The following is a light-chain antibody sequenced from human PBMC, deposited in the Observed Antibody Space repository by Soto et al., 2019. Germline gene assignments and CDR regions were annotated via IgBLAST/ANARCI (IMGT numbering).Light chain of an antibody. V-gene: IGLV2-14*03. CDR2: DVS. J-gene: IGLJ2*01. CDR3: SSYTSSSTLL. Sequence: QSVLTQPASVSGSPGQSITISCTGTSSDVGTYNYGSWYQHHPGKAPKLMIYDVSNRPSGVSNRFSGSKSGNTASLTISGLQAEDEADYYCSSYTSSSTLLFGGGTKLTV. CDR1: SSDVGTYNY.